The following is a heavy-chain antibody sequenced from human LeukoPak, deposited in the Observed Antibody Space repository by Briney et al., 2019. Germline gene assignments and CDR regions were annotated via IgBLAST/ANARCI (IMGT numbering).Heavy chain of an antibody. CDR3: ARVSGSSISSRSLLY. CDR2: INPYNGNT. Sequence: ASVNVSCKASGYTFTNYGINWVRQAPGQGLEWMGQINPYNGNTNYPQRLQGRVTMTTDTSTRTSFMELRSLTSNDTAIYYCARVSGSSISSRSLLYWGQGTLVTVSS. J-gene: IGHJ4*02. CDR1: GYTFTNYG. V-gene: IGHV1-18*01. D-gene: IGHD6-13*01.